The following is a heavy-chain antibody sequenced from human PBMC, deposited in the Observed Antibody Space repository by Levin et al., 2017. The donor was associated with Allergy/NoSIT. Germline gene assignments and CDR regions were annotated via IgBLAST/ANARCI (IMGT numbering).Heavy chain of an antibody. V-gene: IGHV3-30*18. CDR2: ISYDGSNK. J-gene: IGHJ6*02. CDR1: GFTFSSYG. Sequence: GESLKISCAASGFTFSSYGMHWVRQAPGKGLEWVAVISYDGSNKYYADSVKGRFTISRDNSKNTLYLQMNSLRAEDTAVYYCAKDLWETDVWGQGTTVTVSS. CDR3: AKDLWETDV. D-gene: IGHD1-26*01.